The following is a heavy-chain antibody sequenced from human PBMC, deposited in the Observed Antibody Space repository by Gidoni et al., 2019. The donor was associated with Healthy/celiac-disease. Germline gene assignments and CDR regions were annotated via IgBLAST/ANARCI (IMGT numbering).Heavy chain of an antibody. D-gene: IGHD2-21*02. V-gene: IGHV1-69*01. CDR3: ARVEVVTAIFWVNAFDI. CDR2: IIPIFGTA. CDR1: GGTFSSSA. Sequence: QVQLVQSGAEVKKPGSSVKVSCKASGGTFSSSAISWVRQAPGQGLEWMGGIIPIFGTANYAQKFQGRVTITADESTSTAYMELSSLRSEDTAVYYCARVEVVTAIFWVNAFDIWGQGTMVTVSS. J-gene: IGHJ3*02.